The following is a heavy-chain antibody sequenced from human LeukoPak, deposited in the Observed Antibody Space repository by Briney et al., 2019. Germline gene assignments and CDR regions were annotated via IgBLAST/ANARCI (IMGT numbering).Heavy chain of an antibody. V-gene: IGHV3-30*01. CDR1: GFTFSSYA. J-gene: IGHJ4*02. CDR2: ISYDGSNK. Sequence: PGRSLRLSCAASGFTFSSYAMHWVRQAPGKGLEWVAVISYDGSNKYYADSVKGRFTISRDNSKNTLYLQMNSLRAEDTAVYYCARDQGRQRGYSYGPEYYFDYWGQGTLVTVSS. D-gene: IGHD5-18*01. CDR3: ARDQGRQRGYSYGPEYYFDY.